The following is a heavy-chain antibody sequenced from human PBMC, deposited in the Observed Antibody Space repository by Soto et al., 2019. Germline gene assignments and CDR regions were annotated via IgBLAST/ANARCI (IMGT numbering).Heavy chain of an antibody. D-gene: IGHD3-10*01. V-gene: IGHV1-46*01. CDR3: ARGAPFKRYYGSGSYNNYSMDV. Sequence: ASVKVSCKASGYTFTSYYMHWVRQAPGQGLEWMGIINPSGGSTSYAQKFQGRVTMTRDTSTSTVYMELSSLRSEDTAVYYCARGAPFKRYYGSGSYNNYSMDVWGQGTTVTVSS. J-gene: IGHJ6*02. CDR2: INPSGGST. CDR1: GYTFTSYY.